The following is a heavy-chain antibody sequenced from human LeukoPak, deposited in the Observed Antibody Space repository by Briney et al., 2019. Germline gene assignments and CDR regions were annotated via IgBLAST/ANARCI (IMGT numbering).Heavy chain of an antibody. CDR1: GGTFSSYA. V-gene: IGHV1-69*13. CDR2: IIPIFGTA. CDR3: AAWRGDDSSGYYYLRDEYFQH. J-gene: IGHJ1*01. Sequence: SVKVSCKASGGTFSSYAISWVRQAPGQGLEWMGGIIPIFGTANYAQKFQGRVTITADESTSTAYMELSSLRSEDTTVYYCAAWRGDDSSGYYYLRDEYFQHWGQGTLVTVSS. D-gene: IGHD3-22*01.